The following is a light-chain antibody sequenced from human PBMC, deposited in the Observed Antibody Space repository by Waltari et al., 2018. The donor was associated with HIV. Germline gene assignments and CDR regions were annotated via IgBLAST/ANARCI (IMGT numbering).Light chain of an antibody. J-gene: IGLJ2*01. CDR1: SSNDGSNS. V-gene: IGLV1-44*01. Sequence: QSVLTQPPSASGPPGQRVTTSCSRSSSNDGSNSFHWYQQLPGTAPRLLLYSTNQRPSRVPDRFSGSKSGTSASLAISGLQSEDEADYYCATWDDTLNGVIFGGGTKLTVL. CDR2: STN. CDR3: ATWDDTLNGVI.